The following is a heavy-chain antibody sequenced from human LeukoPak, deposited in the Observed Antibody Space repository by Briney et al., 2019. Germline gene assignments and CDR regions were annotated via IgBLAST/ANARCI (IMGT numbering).Heavy chain of an antibody. Sequence: ASVKVSCKASGYTFTSYDINWVRQATGQGLEWMGWMNPNSGNTGYAQKFQGRVTMTRNTSISTAYMELSNLRSEDTAVYYCARGHYGSSWYYYYYYMDVWGKGTTVTVSS. V-gene: IGHV1-8*01. D-gene: IGHD6-13*01. J-gene: IGHJ6*03. CDR2: MNPNSGNT. CDR3: ARGHYGSSWYYYYYYMDV. CDR1: GYTFTSYD.